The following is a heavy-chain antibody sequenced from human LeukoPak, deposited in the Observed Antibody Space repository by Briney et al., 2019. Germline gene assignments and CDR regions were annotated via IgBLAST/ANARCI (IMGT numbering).Heavy chain of an antibody. CDR2: INPNSGGT. CDR1: GYTFTGYY. D-gene: IGHD2-15*01. J-gene: IGHJ6*02. CDR3: ARVRSHCSGGSCYSYYYYGMDV. Sequence: ASVKVSCKASGYTFTGYYMHWVRQAPGQGLEWMRWINPNSGGTNYAQKFQGRVTMTRDTSISTAYMELSRLRSDDTAVYYCARVRSHCSGGSCYSYYYYGMDVWGQGTTVTVSS. V-gene: IGHV1-2*02.